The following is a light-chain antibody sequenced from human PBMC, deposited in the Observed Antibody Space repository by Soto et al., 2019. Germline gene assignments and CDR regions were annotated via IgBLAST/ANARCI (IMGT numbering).Light chain of an antibody. J-gene: IGLJ2*01. V-gene: IGLV3-1*01. CDR2: QDS. CDR1: KLGDKY. CDR3: QAWDSRTYVV. Sequence: SYELTQPPSVSVSPGQTASITCSGDKLGDKYACWYQQKPGQSPVLVIYQDSKRPSGIPERFSGSNSGNTATLTISGTQAMDEADYYCQAWDSRTYVVFGGRTKVTVL.